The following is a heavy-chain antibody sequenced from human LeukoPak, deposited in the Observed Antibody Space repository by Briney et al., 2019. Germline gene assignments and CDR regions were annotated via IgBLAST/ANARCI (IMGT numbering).Heavy chain of an antibody. CDR2: IKQDGSEK. V-gene: IGHV3-7*01. CDR1: GFTLSSYW. J-gene: IGHJ4*02. Sequence: GSLRLSCAASGFTLSSYWMSWVRQAPGKGLEWVANIKQDGSEKYYVDSVKGRFTISRDNAKNSLYLQMNSLRAEDTAVYYCARDLAAGSDYFDYWGQGTLVTVSS. D-gene: IGHD3-10*01. CDR3: ARDLAAGSDYFDY.